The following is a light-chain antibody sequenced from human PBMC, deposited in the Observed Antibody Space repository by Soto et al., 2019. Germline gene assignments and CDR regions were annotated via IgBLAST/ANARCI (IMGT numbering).Light chain of an antibody. CDR2: ANS. CDR1: SSNIGAGYD. J-gene: IGLJ1*01. V-gene: IGLV1-40*01. CDR3: QSYDSGLSGYV. Sequence: QSALTQPPSVSGAPGQRVTISCTGSSSNIGAGYDVHWYQQLPGTAPKLLIYANSNRPSGVPDRFSGSKSGTSASLAITGLQAEDEADYYCQSYDSGLSGYVFGSGTKLTVL.